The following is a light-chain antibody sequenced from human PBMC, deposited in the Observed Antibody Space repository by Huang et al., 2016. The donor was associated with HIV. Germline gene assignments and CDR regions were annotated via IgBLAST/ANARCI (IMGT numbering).Light chain of an antibody. V-gene: IGKV3-15*01. CDR1: QSVSSN. J-gene: IGKJ2*01. CDR2: DAS. Sequence: ETVMTQSPATLSVSPGERATLSCRASQSVSSNLAWYQQKGGQAPRLLIYDASARATGIPARFSGSGSGTEFTLTISSLQSEDFAVYYCQQYKTWPPYTFGQGTKLEIK. CDR3: QQYKTWPPYT.